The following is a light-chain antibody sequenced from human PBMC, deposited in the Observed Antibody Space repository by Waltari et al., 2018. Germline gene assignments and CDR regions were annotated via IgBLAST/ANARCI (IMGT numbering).Light chain of an antibody. CDR1: DSDVGAYDF. J-gene: IGLJ1*01. Sequence: QSALTQPASVSGSPGQSITISCSGTDSDVGAYDFVSWYQQHPGKAPHLIIYEVSNRPSGISNRFSPPKSGNTASLTISGLEAEDEADYYCSSYTTSSAPGVFGTGTRVTVL. CDR3: SSYTTSSAPGV. CDR2: EVS. V-gene: IGLV2-14*01.